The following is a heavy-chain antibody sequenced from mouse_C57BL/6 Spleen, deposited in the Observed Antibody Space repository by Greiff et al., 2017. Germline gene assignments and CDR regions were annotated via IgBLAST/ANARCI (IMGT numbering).Heavy chain of an antibody. J-gene: IGHJ2*01. CDR3: TTGYGSSHYFDY. CDR2: IDPEDGDT. D-gene: IGHD1-1*01. CDR1: GFNIKDYY. Sequence: VQLQQSGAELVRPGASVKLSCTASGFNIKDYYMHWVKQRPEQGLEWIGRIDPEDGDTEYAPKFQGKATMTADPSSNTAYLQLSSLTSEDTAVYYCTTGYGSSHYFDYWGQGTTLTVSS. V-gene: IGHV14-1*01.